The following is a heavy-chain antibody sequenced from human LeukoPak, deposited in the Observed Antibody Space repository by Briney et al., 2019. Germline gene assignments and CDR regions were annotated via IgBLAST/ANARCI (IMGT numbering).Heavy chain of an antibody. J-gene: IGHJ5*02. CDR2: ADNDGWAT. V-gene: IGHV3-48*03. CDR3: ARDLFGWSLDP. Sequence: PGGSLRLSCAASGFSLDNFEMNWVRQAPGKGLEWIAYADNDGWATSYYADSVKGRFTITRDDAKNSLYLQMDSLTVEDTAVYYCARDLFGWSLDPWGQGTLVSVSS. D-gene: IGHD3-3*01. CDR1: GFSLDNFE.